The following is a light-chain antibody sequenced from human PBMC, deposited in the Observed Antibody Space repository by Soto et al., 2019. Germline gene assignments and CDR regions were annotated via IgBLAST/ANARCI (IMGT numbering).Light chain of an antibody. Sequence: EMVMTQSPATLSVSPGDRANLSCRASRSVNTNLAWYQQTPGQAPRLLIYGASSRATGLPPRFSGSGSGTEFTLTISSLQSEDFAVYYCQQYNSWPWTFGQGTRLEIK. V-gene: IGKV3-15*01. CDR3: QQYNSWPWT. CDR2: GAS. CDR1: RSVNTN. J-gene: IGKJ5*01.